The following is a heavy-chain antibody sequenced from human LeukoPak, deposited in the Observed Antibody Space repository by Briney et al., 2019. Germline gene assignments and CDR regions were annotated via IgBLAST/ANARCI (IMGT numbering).Heavy chain of an antibody. J-gene: IGHJ5*02. CDR3: ATSSDSSSSS. D-gene: IGHD6-6*01. V-gene: IGHV3-7*01. Sequence: GGSLRLFCTASGLTFTNYWMIGVRHAPGKGLEGVANINHYANEKYHVGYVEGLFTIPRDNAKNPLFLQMNSLRAEDTGVYYCATSSDSSSSSWGQGTLVTVSS. CDR1: GLTFTNYW. CDR2: INHYANEK.